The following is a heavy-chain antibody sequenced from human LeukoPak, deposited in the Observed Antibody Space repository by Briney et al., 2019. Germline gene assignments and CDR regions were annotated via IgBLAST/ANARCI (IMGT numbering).Heavy chain of an antibody. J-gene: IGHJ4*02. D-gene: IGHD1-26*01. V-gene: IGHV3-21*01. CDR3: ARDKVVGATNFDS. CDR2: ITSSSSYI. Sequence: GGSLRLSCAASGFTFSSYSMNWVRQAPGKGLEWVTSITSSSSYIYYADSVKGRFTISRDNAKNSLFLQMNGLRAEDTAVYYCARDKVVGATNFDSWGQGTLVSVSS. CDR1: GFTFSSYS.